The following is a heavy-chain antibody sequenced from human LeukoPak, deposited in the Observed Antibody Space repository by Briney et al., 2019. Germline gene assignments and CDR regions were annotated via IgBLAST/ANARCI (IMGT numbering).Heavy chain of an antibody. V-gene: IGHV3-11*06. Sequence: GGSLRLSCAAYTFTYNVYYMTWIRQAPGQGLEWLSYISSGSGFTKYADSVKGRFTISRDNAKNSLYLQMNSLRAEDTAVYFCAKSPFKILYGMDVWGQGTTVTVSS. D-gene: IGHD5-18*01. CDR2: ISSGSGFT. CDR1: TFTYNVYY. J-gene: IGHJ6*02. CDR3: AKSPFKILYGMDV.